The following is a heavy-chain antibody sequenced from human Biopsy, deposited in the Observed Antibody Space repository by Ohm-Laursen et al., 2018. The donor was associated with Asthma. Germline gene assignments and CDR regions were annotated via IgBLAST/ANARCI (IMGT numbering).Heavy chain of an antibody. J-gene: IGHJ6*02. CDR2: ISGNGDNT. CDR1: EFPFSSYA. CDR3: AKDKVGAANSYQYGMDV. V-gene: IGHV3-23*01. Sequence: SLRLSCAASEFPFSSYAMNWVRQAPGKGLEWVSSISGNGDNTHYSDSVQGRFIISRDNSKNTLYLQMNSLRVEGTAIYFCAKDKVGAANSYQYGMDVWGQGTTVTVSS. D-gene: IGHD1-26*01.